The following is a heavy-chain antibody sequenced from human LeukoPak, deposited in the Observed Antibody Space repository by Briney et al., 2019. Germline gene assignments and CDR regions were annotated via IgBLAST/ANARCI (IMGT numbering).Heavy chain of an antibody. CDR1: GGSISSSSYY. V-gene: IGHV4-39*07. CDR3: ARDGGGSLYGMDV. J-gene: IGHJ6*02. Sequence: SETLSLTCTVSGGSISSSSYYWGWIRQPPGKGLEWIGSIYYSGSTYYNPSLKSRVTISVDTSKNQFSLKLSSVTAADTAVYYCARDGGGSLYGMDVWGQGTTVTVSS. D-gene: IGHD2-15*01. CDR2: IYYSGST.